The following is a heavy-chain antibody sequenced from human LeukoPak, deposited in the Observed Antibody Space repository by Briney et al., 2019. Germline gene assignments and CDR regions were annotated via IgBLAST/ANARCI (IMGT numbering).Heavy chain of an antibody. CDR3: ARSSVSGTYSGGY. V-gene: IGHV4-59*08. Sequence: SEILSLTCAVYGGSFSGYYWSWIRQPPGKGLEWIGYIYYSGTTNYNPSLKSRVTISADTSKNQFSLKLTSVTAADTAVYYCARSSVSGTYSGGYWGQGTLVTVSS. CDR1: GGSFSGYY. J-gene: IGHJ4*02. CDR2: IYYSGTT. D-gene: IGHD3-10*01.